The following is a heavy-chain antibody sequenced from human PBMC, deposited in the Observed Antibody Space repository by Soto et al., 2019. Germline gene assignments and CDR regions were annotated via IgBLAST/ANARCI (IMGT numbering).Heavy chain of an antibody. D-gene: IGHD6-19*01. J-gene: IGHJ4*02. V-gene: IGHV3-21*01. CDR2: ISSSSNNI. Sequence: GGSLRLSCAASGFTFSSYSMNWVRQAPGKGLEWVSSISSSSNNIYYADTVKGIFTISRDNSKNTLDLQMNSLRAEDTAVYYCARGGSDLYSFIYWGQGTLVTVSS. CDR1: GFTFSSYS. CDR3: ARGGSDLYSFIY.